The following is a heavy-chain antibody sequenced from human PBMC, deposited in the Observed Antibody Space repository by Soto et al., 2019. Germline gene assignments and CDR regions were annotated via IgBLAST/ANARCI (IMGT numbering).Heavy chain of an antibody. V-gene: IGHV4-31*03. CDR3: ARGPYDSSGYYSDAFDI. J-gene: IGHJ3*02. CDR2: IYYSGST. Sequence: QVQLQESGPGLVKPSQTLSLTCTVSGGSISSGGYYWSWIRQHPGKGLEWIGYIYYSGSTYYNPSLKSRVTISVDTSKNQFSLKLSSVTAADTAVYYCARGPYDSSGYYSDAFDIWGQGTMVTVSS. CDR1: GGSISSGGYY. D-gene: IGHD3-22*01.